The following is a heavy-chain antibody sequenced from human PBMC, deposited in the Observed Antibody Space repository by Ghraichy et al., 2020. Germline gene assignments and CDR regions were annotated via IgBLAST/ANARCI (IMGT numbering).Heavy chain of an antibody. J-gene: IGHJ4*02. CDR3: ARDLTVVMFDY. Sequence: GGSLRLSCAASGFTFSSYSMNWVRQAPGKGLEWVSSISSSSSYIYYADSVKGRFTISRDNAKNSLYLQMNSLRAEDTAVYYCARDLTVVMFDYWGQGTLVTVSS. V-gene: IGHV3-21*01. CDR2: ISSSSSYI. D-gene: IGHD4-23*01. CDR1: GFTFSSYS.